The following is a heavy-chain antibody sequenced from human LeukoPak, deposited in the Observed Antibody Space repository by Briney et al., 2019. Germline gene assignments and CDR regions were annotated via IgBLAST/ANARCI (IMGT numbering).Heavy chain of an antibody. D-gene: IGHD5-24*01. J-gene: IGHJ4*02. CDR1: GFSFNTYA. Sequence: GGSLRLSCAASGFSFNTYAMHWARQAPGKGLEYVSAISSNGDSTYYANSVKGRFTISRDNSKKTLFLQMGSLRAEDMAVYYCVRDSGGDAYNDYFDSWGQGTLVTVSS. CDR2: ISSNGDST. V-gene: IGHV3-64*01. CDR3: VRDSGGDAYNDYFDS.